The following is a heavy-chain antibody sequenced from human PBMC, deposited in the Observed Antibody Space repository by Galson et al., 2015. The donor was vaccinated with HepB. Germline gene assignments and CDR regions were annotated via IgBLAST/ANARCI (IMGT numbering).Heavy chain of an antibody. CDR2: ISYDGSNK. D-gene: IGHD5-12*01. Sequence: SLRLSCAASGFTFSSYGMHWVRQAPGKGLEWVAVISYDGSNKYYADSVKGRFTISRDNSKNTLYLQMNSLRAEDTAVYYCAKDSGYDLATFDYWGQGTLVTVSS. CDR1: GFTFSSYG. J-gene: IGHJ4*02. CDR3: AKDSGYDLATFDY. V-gene: IGHV3-30*18.